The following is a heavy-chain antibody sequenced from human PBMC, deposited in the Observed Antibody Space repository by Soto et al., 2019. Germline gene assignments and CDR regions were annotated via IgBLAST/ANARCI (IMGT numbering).Heavy chain of an antibody. Sequence: GGSLRLSCAASGFTFSSYGMHWVRQAPGKGLEWVAVIWYDGSNKYYADSVKGRFTISRDNSKNTLYLQMNSLRAEDTAVYYCARSDIGRTRVFQHWGQGTLVTVSS. CDR3: ARSDIGRTRVFQH. V-gene: IGHV3-33*01. D-gene: IGHD1-7*01. J-gene: IGHJ1*01. CDR1: GFTFSSYG. CDR2: IWYDGSNK.